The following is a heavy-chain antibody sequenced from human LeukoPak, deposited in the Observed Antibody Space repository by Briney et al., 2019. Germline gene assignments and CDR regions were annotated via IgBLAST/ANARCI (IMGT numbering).Heavy chain of an antibody. D-gene: IGHD6-19*01. CDR1: GGTFSSYA. CDR2: ISAYNGNT. J-gene: IGHJ4*02. CDR3: ARYSSGWYEANFDY. V-gene: IGHV1-18*01. Sequence: ASVKVSCKASGGTFSSYAISWVRQAPGQGLEWMGWISAYNGNTNYAQKLQGRVTMTTDTSTSTAYMELRSLRSDDTAVYYCARYSSGWYEANFDYWGQGTLVTVSS.